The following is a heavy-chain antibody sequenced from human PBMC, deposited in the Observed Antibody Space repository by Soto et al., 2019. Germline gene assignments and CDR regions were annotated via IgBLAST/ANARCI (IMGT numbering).Heavy chain of an antibody. CDR3: ARGARFWSGYKSHNWFDP. CDR1: GYTFTSYD. CDR2: MNPNSGNT. J-gene: IGHJ5*02. Sequence: ASVKVSCKASGYTFTSYDINWVRQATGQGLEWMGWMNPNSGNTGYAQKFQGRVTMTRNTSISTAYMELSSLRSEDTAVYYCARGARFWSGYKSHNWFDPWGQGTLVTVSS. D-gene: IGHD3-3*01. V-gene: IGHV1-8*01.